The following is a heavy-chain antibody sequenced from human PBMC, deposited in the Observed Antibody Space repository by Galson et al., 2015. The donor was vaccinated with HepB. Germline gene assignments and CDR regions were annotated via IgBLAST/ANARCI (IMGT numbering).Heavy chain of an antibody. V-gene: IGHV6-1*01. Sequence: CAISGDSVSSNSAAWNWIRQSPSRGLEWLGRTYYRSKWYNDYAVSVKSRITINPDTSKNQFSLQLNSVTPEDTAVYYCAREEQQLDEGLAEYFQHWGQGTLVTVSS. CDR2: TYYRSKWYN. J-gene: IGHJ1*01. D-gene: IGHD6-13*01. CDR1: GDSVSSNSAA. CDR3: AREEQQLDEGLAEYFQH.